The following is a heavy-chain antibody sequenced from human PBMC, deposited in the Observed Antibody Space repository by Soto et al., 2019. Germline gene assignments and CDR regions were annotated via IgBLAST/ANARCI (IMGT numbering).Heavy chain of an antibody. Sequence: GGSLRLSCAASGFTFSSYGMHWVRQAPGKGLEWVAVISYDGSNKYYADSVKGRFTISRDNSKNTLYLQMNSLRAEDTAVYYCAKDNSAANYYYYYMDVWGKGTTVTVSS. CDR3: AKDNSAANYYYYYMDV. CDR1: GFTFSSYG. J-gene: IGHJ6*03. V-gene: IGHV3-30*18. CDR2: ISYDGSNK. D-gene: IGHD2-2*01.